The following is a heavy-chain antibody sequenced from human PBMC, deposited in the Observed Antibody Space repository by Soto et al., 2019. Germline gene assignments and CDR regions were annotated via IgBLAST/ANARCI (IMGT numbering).Heavy chain of an antibody. CDR3: AKDLQVAVAGPYYFDY. J-gene: IGHJ4*02. CDR1: GLTFSSYA. D-gene: IGHD6-19*01. V-gene: IGHV3-23*01. Sequence: GGSLRLSCAASGLTFSSYAMSWVRQAPGKGLEWVSAISGSGGSTYYADSVKGRFTISRDNSKNTLYLQMNSLRAEDTAVYYCAKDLQVAVAGPYYFDYSGQGTLVTVSS. CDR2: ISGSGGST.